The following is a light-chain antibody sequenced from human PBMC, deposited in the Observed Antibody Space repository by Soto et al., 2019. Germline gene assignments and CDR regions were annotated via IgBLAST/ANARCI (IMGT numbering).Light chain of an antibody. CDR2: NTT. V-gene: IGLV7-46*01. CDR1: TGAVTNGHY. J-gene: IGLJ1*01. CDR3: LLSYNGRYV. Sequence: QAVVTQEPLLTVSPGGTVTLTCGSSTGAVTNGHYPYWFQQKPGQAPRTLIYNTTNRHSWTPARFSGSLLGGKAALTLSGAQPEDEAEYYCLLSYNGRYVFGTGTKVTVL.